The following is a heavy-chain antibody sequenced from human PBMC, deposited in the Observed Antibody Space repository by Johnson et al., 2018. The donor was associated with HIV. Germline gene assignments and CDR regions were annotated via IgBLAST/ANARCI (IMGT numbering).Heavy chain of an antibody. D-gene: IGHD3-22*01. J-gene: IGHJ3*02. CDR2: ISYDGSNK. CDR1: GFTFSSYA. CDR3: AGAYYYDSSGYYDAFDI. Sequence: QVQLVESGGGVVQHGRSLRLSCAASGFTFSSYAMHWVRQAPGKGLEWVAVISYDGSNKYYADSVKGRFTISRDNSKNTLYLQMNSLRAEDTAVYYCAGAYYYDSSGYYDAFDIWGQGTMVTVSS. V-gene: IGHV3-30-3*01.